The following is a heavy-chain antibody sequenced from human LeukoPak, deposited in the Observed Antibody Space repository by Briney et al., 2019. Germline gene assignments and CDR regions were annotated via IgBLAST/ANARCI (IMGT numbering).Heavy chain of an antibody. CDR1: GFIVSNYA. CDR2: ISVSGSST. J-gene: IGHJ6*02. V-gene: IGHV3-23*01. Sequence: GGSLRLSCAASGFIVSNYAMSWVRQAPGKGLEWVSSISVSGSSTYYADSAKGRFTLSRDISKNTLYLQMNSLRAEDTAVYYCAKKEQVVGGSYHGLDVWGQGTTVTVSS. D-gene: IGHD6-6*01. CDR3: AKKEQVVGGSYHGLDV.